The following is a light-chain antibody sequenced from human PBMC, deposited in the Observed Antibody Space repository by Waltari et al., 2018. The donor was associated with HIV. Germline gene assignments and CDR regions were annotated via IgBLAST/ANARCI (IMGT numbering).Light chain of an antibody. CDR1: STDIGFYNL. CDR3: SSYVNTDTLI. CDR2: EVH. Sequence: HSALTQPASVSGSPGQSITISCTGSSTDIGFYNLVSWYQHHPGNAPKLIIYEVHSRPSGVPDRFSGSKSGNTASLTISMLQADDEADYYCSSYVNTDTLIFGGGTKLTVL. J-gene: IGLJ2*01. V-gene: IGLV2-14*01.